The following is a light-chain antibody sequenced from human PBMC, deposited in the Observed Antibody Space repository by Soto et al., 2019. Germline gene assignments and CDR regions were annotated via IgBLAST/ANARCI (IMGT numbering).Light chain of an antibody. CDR2: GGT. CDR3: FSHRGGDSHV. CDR1: SSDVGAYNY. J-gene: IGLJ1*01. V-gene: IGLV2-14*01. Sequence: QSVLGQPASGSGTPGQSITICCTGTSSDVGAYNYVSWYQQYPGKDPTRILYGGTNRPSAVSNRFSGSKTGNTASLTISGLQAEDQADYYCFSHRGGDSHVFGTGTKVTVL.